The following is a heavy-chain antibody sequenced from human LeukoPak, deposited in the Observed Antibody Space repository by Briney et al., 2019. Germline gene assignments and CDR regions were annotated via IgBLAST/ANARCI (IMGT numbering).Heavy chain of an antibody. V-gene: IGHV1-18*01. CDR2: ISGYSGNT. J-gene: IGHJ3*02. CDR3: ARPKQQLAKNDAFDI. Sequence: EASVKVSCKASGYTFTTYGISWVRQAPGQGLEWMGWISGYSGNTNYAQNLQDRVTMTTDTSTSTAYMELRSLRPEDTAVYYCARPKQQLAKNDAFDIWGQGTMVTVSS. CDR1: GYTFTTYG. D-gene: IGHD6-13*01.